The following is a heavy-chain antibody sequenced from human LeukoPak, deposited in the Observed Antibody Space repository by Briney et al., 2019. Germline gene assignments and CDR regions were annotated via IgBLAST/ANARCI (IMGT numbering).Heavy chain of an antibody. CDR3: AREWLRFDY. Sequence: TSETLSLTCTLSGGSISSYYWSWIRQPAGKGLEWIGRIYTSGSTNSNPSLKSRVTMSVETYKHQLSLKLSSVTAAGTAVSYCAREWLRFDYWGQGPLVPVSS. CDR2: IYTSGST. CDR1: GGSISSYY. J-gene: IGHJ4*02. V-gene: IGHV4-4*07. D-gene: IGHD5-12*01.